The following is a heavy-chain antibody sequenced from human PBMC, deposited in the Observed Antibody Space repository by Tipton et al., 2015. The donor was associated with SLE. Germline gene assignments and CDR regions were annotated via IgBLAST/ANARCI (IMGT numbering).Heavy chain of an antibody. CDR2: IYHSGST. CDR1: GGSISSSNW. CDR3: ARSNRPGWFDP. J-gene: IGHJ5*02. D-gene: IGHD1-14*01. V-gene: IGHV4-4*02. Sequence: TLSLTCAVSGGSISSSNWWSWVRQSPGKGLEWIGEIYHSGSTNYNPSLKSRVTISVDTSKNQFSLKLSSVTTADTAVYYCARSNRPGWFDPWGQGTLVTVSS.